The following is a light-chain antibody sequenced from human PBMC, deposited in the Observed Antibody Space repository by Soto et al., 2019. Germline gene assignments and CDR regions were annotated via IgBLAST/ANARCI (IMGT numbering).Light chain of an antibody. CDR3: SSHTMSSALQV. V-gene: IGLV2-14*01. J-gene: IGLJ1*01. CDR1: ISDFVIYNY. Sequence: QSALTQPASVSGSPGQSITISCTGTISDFVIYNYVSWYQQHPGKAPKLMLYGVSNRPSGVSNRFSGSKSGNTASLTISGLQAEDEADYYCSSHTMSSALQVSGTGTKLTVL. CDR2: GVS.